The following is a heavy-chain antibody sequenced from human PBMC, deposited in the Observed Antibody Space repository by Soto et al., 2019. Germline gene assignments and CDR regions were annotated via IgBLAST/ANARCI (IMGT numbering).Heavy chain of an antibody. CDR1: GYTFTGYY. D-gene: IGHD3-10*01. CDR2: INPNSGGT. Sequence: ASVKVSCKASGYTFTGYYMHWVRQAPGQGLEWMGWINPNSGGTNYAQKFQGRVTMTRDTSISTAYMELSRLRSDDTAVYYCARGTQLLWFGESINWFDPWGQGTLVTLS. CDR3: ARGTQLLWFGESINWFDP. J-gene: IGHJ5*02. V-gene: IGHV1-2*02.